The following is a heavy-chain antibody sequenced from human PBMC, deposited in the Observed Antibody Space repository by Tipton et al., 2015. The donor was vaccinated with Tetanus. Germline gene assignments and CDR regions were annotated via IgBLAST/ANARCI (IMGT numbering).Heavy chain of an antibody. CDR1: GDSLKNSDYY. Sequence: TLSLTCIVSGDSLKNSDYYGAWIRQAPGKGLEWIGEINHSGSTNHNPSLESRVTISLDTSKNRFSLKLTSVTAADAAVYYCARPSTTVTPRAFDVWGQGTMVTVSS. D-gene: IGHD4-17*01. J-gene: IGHJ3*01. CDR2: INHSGST. CDR3: ARPSTTVTPRAFDV. V-gene: IGHV4-39*01.